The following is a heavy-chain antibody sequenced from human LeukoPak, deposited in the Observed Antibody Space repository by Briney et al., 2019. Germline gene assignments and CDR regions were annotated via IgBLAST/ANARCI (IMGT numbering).Heavy chain of an antibody. CDR3: VSDSGWYYFDY. Sequence: GGSLRLSCAASGFTFSSYSMNWVRQAPGKGLEWVSSISSSSSYIYYADSVKGRFTISRDNAKNALYLQMNSLRAEDTAVYYCVSDSGWYYFDYWGQGTLVTVSS. J-gene: IGHJ4*02. D-gene: IGHD6-19*01. CDR2: ISSSSSYI. V-gene: IGHV3-21*01. CDR1: GFTFSSYS.